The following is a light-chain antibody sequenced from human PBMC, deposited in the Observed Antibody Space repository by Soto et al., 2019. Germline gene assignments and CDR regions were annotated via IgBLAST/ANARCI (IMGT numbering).Light chain of an antibody. CDR1: QSISSW. CDR3: QQYNNYLWT. CDR2: KAS. J-gene: IGKJ1*01. V-gene: IGKV1-5*03. Sequence: DIQMTQSPSTLSASVGDRVTITCRASQSISSWLAWYQQKPGKAPKLLIYKASSLESGVPSRFSGSGSGTEFTLTISSLHADDFATYYWQQYNNYLWTFGQGTKVEIK.